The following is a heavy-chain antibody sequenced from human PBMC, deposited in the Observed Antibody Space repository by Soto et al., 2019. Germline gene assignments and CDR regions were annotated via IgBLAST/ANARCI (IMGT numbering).Heavy chain of an antibody. D-gene: IGHD1-26*01. J-gene: IGHJ5*02. V-gene: IGHV4-39*01. CDR1: GGSITSSSYY. CDR3: ATQGVGGSYVYTFAP. Sequence: QLHLRESGPGLVKPSETLSLTCTVSGGSITSSSYYWGWIRQPPGKGLEWIGSIYYSGSTYYNPYLKSPVTIAVDTSETKFSLKLSSVTAADTAVYYCATQGVGGSYVYTFAPWGQGTLVTVSS. CDR2: IYYSGST.